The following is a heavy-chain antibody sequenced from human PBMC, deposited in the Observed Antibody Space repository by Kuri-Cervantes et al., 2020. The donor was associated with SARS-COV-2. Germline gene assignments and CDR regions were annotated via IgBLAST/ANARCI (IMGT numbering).Heavy chain of an antibody. D-gene: IGHD3-3*01. CDR2: IIPIFGTA. V-gene: IGHV1-69*05. CDR3: ARGSLTIFGAARGSRPYNWFDP. CDR1: GGTFSSYA. Sequence: SVKVSCKASGGTFSSYAISWVRQAPGQGLEWMGGIIPIFGTANYAQKFQGRVTITTDESTSTAYMELSSLGSEDTAVYYCARGSLTIFGAARGSRPYNWFDPWGQGTLVTVSS. J-gene: IGHJ5*02.